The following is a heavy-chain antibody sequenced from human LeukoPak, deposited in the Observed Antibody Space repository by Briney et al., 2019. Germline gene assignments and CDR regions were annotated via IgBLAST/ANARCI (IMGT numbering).Heavy chain of an antibody. CDR3: ARSFLYCSSTSCYTGNAFDI. CDR1: GGSISSSSYY. D-gene: IGHD2-2*02. J-gene: IGHJ3*02. CDR2: IYYSGST. Sequence: PSETLSLTCTVSGGSISSSSYYWGWIRQPPGKGLEWIGSIYYSGSTYYNPSLKSQVTISVDTSKNQFSLKLSSVNAADTAVYYCARSFLYCSSTSCYTGNAFDIWGQGTMVTVSS. V-gene: IGHV4-39*01.